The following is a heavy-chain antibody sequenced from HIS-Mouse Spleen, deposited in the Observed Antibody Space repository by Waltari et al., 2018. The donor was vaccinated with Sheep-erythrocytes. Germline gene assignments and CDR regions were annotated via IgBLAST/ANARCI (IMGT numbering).Heavy chain of an antibody. CDR2: INPNSGGT. D-gene: IGHD6-13*01. CDR3: ARDMYSSSWGDI. V-gene: IGHV1-2*02. J-gene: IGHJ3*02. Sequence: PGQGLEWMGWINPNSGGTNSAQKFQGRVTMNRDTSISTAYMGLSRLRSDDTAVYYCARDMYSSSWGDIWGQGTMVTVSS.